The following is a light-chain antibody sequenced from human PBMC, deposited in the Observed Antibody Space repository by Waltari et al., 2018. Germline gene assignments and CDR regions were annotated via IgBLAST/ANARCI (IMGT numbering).Light chain of an antibody. Sequence: DIQMTLSPSSLTASLSDSVTITCPASQTISRYLNWYQQKLGKAPNLLIYAASSLQSGVPSRFSGSGSGRDFTLIITSLQPEDFATYYCQQSYSFTRTFGQGTKVEIK. CDR1: QTISRY. CDR2: AAS. J-gene: IGKJ1*01. CDR3: QQSYSFTRT. V-gene: IGKV1-39*01.